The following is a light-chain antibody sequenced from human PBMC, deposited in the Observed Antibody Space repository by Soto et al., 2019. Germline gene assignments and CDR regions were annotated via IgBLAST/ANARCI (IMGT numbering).Light chain of an antibody. CDR1: QAIRND. V-gene: IGKV1-6*01. CDR2: GIS. Sequence: AIQMTQSPSSLSASVGDTVTFTCRASQAIRNDLGWFQQRPGKPPKLLIYGISILQTGVPFRLSGSGSGTDFTLSFSSLHPEDFASYDCLDDGFFPYSFGQGTRLEI. J-gene: IGKJ2*03. CDR3: LDDGFFPYS.